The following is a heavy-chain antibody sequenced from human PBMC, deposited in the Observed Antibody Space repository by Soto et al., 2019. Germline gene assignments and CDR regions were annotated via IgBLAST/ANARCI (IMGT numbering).Heavy chain of an antibody. D-gene: IGHD4-17*01. CDR1: GFTFSDHY. CDR3: ARGGFPSVTTNYFDY. V-gene: IGHV3-11*01. Sequence: QVQLVESGGGLVMPGASLRLSCAASGFTFSDHYMSWIRQAPGKGLEWVSYISSSGNSMYYADSVKGRFTVSRDNAENSLYLQMNSLRAEDTAVYYCARGGFPSVTTNYFDYWGQGTLVTVSS. J-gene: IGHJ4*02. CDR2: ISSSGNSM.